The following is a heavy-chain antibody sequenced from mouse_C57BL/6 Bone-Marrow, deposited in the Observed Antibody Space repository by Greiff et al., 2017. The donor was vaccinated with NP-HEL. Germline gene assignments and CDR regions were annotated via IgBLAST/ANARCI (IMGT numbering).Heavy chain of an antibody. Sequence: EVQVVESGGGLVQPGESLKLSCESNEYEFPSHDMSWVRKTPEKRLELVAAINSDGGSTYYPDTMERRFIISRDNTKKTLYLQMSSLRSEDTALYYWARRGEGPGYWYFDVWGTGTTVTVSS. D-gene: IGHD3-3*01. CDR1: EYEFPSHD. CDR3: ARRGEGPGYWYFDV. V-gene: IGHV5-2*01. J-gene: IGHJ1*03. CDR2: INSDGGST.